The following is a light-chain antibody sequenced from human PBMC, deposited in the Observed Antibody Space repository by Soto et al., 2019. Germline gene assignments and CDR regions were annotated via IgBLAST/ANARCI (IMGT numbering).Light chain of an antibody. Sequence: IQLTQSPSSLSASVGDRVTITCRASQGIRDYLAWYQQKPGKAPDLLIYSASTLQSGVPSRFSGSGSETEFSLTIRALQPEDFATYYCQQLSRYPLTFGGGTKVDIK. CDR2: SAS. V-gene: IGKV1-9*01. CDR1: QGIRDY. CDR3: QQLSRYPLT. J-gene: IGKJ4*01.